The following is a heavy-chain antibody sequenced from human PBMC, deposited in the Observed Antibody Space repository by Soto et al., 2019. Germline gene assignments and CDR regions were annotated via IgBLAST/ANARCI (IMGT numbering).Heavy chain of an antibody. CDR2: IYHSGST. D-gene: IGHD1-26*01. V-gene: IGHV4-30-2*01. CDR1: GGSISSGGYS. Sequence: QLQLQESGSGLVKPSQTLSLTCAVSGGSISSGGYSWSWIRQPPGKGLEWIGYIYHSGSTYYNPSLKGRVTLSVERSKNQFSLKLSSGTAAGTAVYYCAAGGGPPPYYWGQGTLVTVSS. CDR3: AAGGGPPPYY. J-gene: IGHJ4*02.